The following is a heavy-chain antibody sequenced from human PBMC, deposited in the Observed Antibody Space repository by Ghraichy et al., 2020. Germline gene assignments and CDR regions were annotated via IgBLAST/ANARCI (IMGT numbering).Heavy chain of an antibody. Sequence: ASVKVSCKTSGYTFTDYYMHWVRQAPGQGLEWLGRINPNSGDTNYAQNFQGRVTMTRDTSITTAYMELSSLTSEDTALYYCARGGTYCPLGVDYWGQGTLVTV. J-gene: IGHJ4*02. CDR1: GYTFTDYY. CDR2: INPNSGDT. CDR3: ARGGTYCPLGVDY. V-gene: IGHV1-2*06. D-gene: IGHD1-26*01.